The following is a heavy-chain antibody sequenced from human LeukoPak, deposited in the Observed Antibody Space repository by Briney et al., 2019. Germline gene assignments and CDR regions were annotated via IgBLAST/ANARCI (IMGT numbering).Heavy chain of an antibody. D-gene: IGHD1-26*01. J-gene: IGHJ4*02. CDR1: GYTFTGYY. V-gene: IGHV1-18*04. Sequence: ASVKVSCKASGYTFTGYYMHWVRQAPGQGLEWMGWISAYNGNTNYAQKLQGRVTMTTDTSTSTAYMELRSLRSDDTAVYYCARGILWELPYYFDYWGQGTLVTVSS. CDR3: ARGILWELPYYFDY. CDR2: ISAYNGNT.